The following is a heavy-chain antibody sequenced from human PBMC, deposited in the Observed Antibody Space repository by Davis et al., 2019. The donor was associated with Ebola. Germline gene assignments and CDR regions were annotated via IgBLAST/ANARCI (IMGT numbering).Heavy chain of an antibody. CDR3: ARGEAYCGGDCYSGPFDY. CDR2: INHSGST. CDR1: GGSFSGYY. Sequence: PSETLSLTCAVYGGSFSGYYWSWIRQPPGKGLEWIGEINHSGSTNYNPSLKSRVTISVDTSKNQFSLKLSSVTAADTAVYYCARGEAYCGGDCYSGPFDYWGQGTLVTVSS. V-gene: IGHV4-34*01. D-gene: IGHD2-21*01. J-gene: IGHJ4*02.